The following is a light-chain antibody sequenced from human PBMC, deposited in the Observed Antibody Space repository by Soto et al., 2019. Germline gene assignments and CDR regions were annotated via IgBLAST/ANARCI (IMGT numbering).Light chain of an antibody. CDR2: GAS. V-gene: IGKV3-15*01. Sequence: EVVVTQSPATLSVSPGERVTLSCRASQSVSTNLAWYQQKPGQAPRHLISGASTRATAIPARFSGSGSGTEFTLTIGSLQSEDLAVYYCQQYNNWPLTFGGGTKVEIK. J-gene: IGKJ4*01. CDR3: QQYNNWPLT. CDR1: QSVSTN.